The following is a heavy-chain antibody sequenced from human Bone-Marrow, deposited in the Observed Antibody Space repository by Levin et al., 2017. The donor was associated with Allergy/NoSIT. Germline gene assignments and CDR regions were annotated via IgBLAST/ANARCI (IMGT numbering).Heavy chain of an antibody. V-gene: IGHV3-49*03. CDR2: IRSTFSGATP. D-gene: IGHD2-15*01. Sequence: PGGSLRLSCRTSGFNFGDYAMSWFRQAPGKGLEWVSFIRSTFSGATPEYAASVKGRFTISRDDLKGIAYLQMNSLKTEDTAVYYCASSGSSSLFDYWGQGTLVTVSS. CDR1: GFNFGDYA. J-gene: IGHJ4*02. CDR3: ASSGSSSLFDY.